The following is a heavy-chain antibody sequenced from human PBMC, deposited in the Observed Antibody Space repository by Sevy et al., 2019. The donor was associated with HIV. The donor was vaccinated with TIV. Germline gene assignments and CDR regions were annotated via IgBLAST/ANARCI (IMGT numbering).Heavy chain of an antibody. V-gene: IGHV4-31*03. CDR2: IYYSGST. CDR1: GGSISSENYF. J-gene: IGHJ4*02. Sequence: SETLSLTCTVSGGSISSENYFWTWIRQRPGKGLEWIGHIYYSGSTYYNPSLKSRLTISVDTSNNQFSLKLNSVTAADTAVYYCATTKDYYDSSAYPFDYWGQGTLVTVSS. CDR3: ATTKDYYDSSAYPFDY. D-gene: IGHD3-22*01.